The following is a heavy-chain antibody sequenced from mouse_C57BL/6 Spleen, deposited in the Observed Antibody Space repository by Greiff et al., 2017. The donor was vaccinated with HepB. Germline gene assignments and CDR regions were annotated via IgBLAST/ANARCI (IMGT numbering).Heavy chain of an antibody. Sequence: QVQLQQPGAELVMPGASVKLSCKASGYTFTSYWMHWVKQRPGQGLEWIGEIDPSDSYTNYNQKFKGKSTLTVDESSSTAYMQLSSLTSEDSAVYYCARCSRDWYFDVWGTGTTVTVSS. J-gene: IGHJ1*03. D-gene: IGHD1-1*01. V-gene: IGHV1-69*01. CDR3: ARCSRDWYFDV. CDR1: GYTFTSYW. CDR2: IDPSDSYT.